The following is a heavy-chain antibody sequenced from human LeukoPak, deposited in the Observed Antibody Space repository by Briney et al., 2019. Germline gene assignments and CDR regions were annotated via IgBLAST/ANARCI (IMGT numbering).Heavy chain of an antibody. CDR3: ARDRAHYYGSGSYYSHNWFDP. V-gene: IGHV4-4*07. D-gene: IGHD3-10*01. CDR2: IYTSGST. CDR1: GGSISSYY. J-gene: IGHJ5*02. Sequence: SETLSLTCAVSGGSISSYYWSWIRQPAGKGLEWIGRIYTSGSTNYNPSLKNRVTMSVDTSKNQFSLKLSSVTAADTAVYYCARDRAHYYGSGSYYSHNWFDPWGQGTLVTVSS.